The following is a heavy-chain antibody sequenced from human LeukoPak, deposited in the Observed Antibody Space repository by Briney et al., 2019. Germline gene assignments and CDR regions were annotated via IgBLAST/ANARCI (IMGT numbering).Heavy chain of an antibody. V-gene: IGHV3-15*01. Sequence: GTTDYAAPVKGRFTISRDDSKNTLYLQMNSLKTEDTAVYYCTTDLGLCGGDCYHDAFDIWGQGTMVTVSS. J-gene: IGHJ3*02. CDR3: TTDLGLCGGDCYHDAFDI. D-gene: IGHD2-21*02. CDR2: GTT.